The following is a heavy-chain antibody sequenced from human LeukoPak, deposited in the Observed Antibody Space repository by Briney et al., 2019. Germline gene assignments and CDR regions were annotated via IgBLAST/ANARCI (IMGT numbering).Heavy chain of an antibody. J-gene: IGHJ4*02. CDR2: INPNSGGT. D-gene: IGHD2-2*02. V-gene: IGHV1-2*02. CDR3: ARDQGLEYQLLYDY. Sequence: ASVKVSCKASGYTFTGYYMHWVRQAPGQGLEWMEWINPNSGGTNYAQKFQGRVTMTRDTSISTAYMELSRLRSDDTAVYYCARDQGLEYQLLYDYWGQGTLVTVSS. CDR1: GYTFTGYY.